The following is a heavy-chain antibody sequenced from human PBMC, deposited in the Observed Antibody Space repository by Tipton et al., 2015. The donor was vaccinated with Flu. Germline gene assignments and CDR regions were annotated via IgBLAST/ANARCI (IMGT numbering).Heavy chain of an antibody. Sequence: PGLVKPSQTLSLTCAISGDSVSSNSAAWSWIRQSPSRGLEWLGRTFYRSAWHNNSAVSVKSRITINADTSKNQFSLQLNSVTPEDTAVYYCGRDMGRSGYAHAFDYWGQGILVTVSS. CDR1: GDSVSSNSAA. V-gene: IGHV6-1*01. D-gene: IGHD3-22*01. CDR2: TFYRSAWHN. J-gene: IGHJ4*02. CDR3: GRDMGRSGYAHAFDY.